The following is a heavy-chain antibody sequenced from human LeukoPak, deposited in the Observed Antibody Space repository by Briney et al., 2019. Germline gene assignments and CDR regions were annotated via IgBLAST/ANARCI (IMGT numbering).Heavy chain of an antibody. V-gene: IGHV1-3*01. CDR2: INAGNGNT. CDR3: ARDGSYYDFWSGYYSENLLDN. J-gene: IGHJ4*02. Sequence: GASVKVSCKTSGYTFTSYAMHWVRQAPGQRLEWMGWINAGNGNTKYSQKFQGRVTITRDTSASTAYMELSSLRSEDTAVYYCARDGSYYDFWSGYYSENLLDNWGQGTLVTVSS. D-gene: IGHD3-3*01. CDR1: GYTFTSYA.